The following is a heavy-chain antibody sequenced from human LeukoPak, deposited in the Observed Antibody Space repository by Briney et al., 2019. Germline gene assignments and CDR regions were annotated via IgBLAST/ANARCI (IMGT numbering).Heavy chain of an antibody. CDR1: GYTFTSYG. D-gene: IGHD6-13*01. J-gene: IGHJ6*03. Sequence: ASVKVSCKASGYTFTSYGISWVRQAPGQGLEWMGWISAYNGNTNYAQKLQGRVTMTTDTSTSTAYMELRSLRSDDTAVYYCAREGVSIAAAGRPYYYYYYMDVWGKGTTVTVSS. CDR3: AREGVSIAAAGRPYYYYYYMDV. V-gene: IGHV1-18*01. CDR2: ISAYNGNT.